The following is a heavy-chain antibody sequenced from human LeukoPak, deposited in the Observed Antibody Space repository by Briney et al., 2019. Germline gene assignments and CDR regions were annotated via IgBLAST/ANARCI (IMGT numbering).Heavy chain of an antibody. J-gene: IGHJ5*02. CDR2: IYPGDSDT. V-gene: IGHV5-51*01. CDR3: ARHSCSSTSCFTGFDP. Sequence: GESLKISCKGSGYSFTSYWIGWVRLMPGKGLEWMGIIYPGDSDTRYSPSFQGQVTISADKSISTAYLQWSSLKASDTAMYYCARHSCSSTSCFTGFDPWGQGTLVTVSS. D-gene: IGHD2-2*01. CDR1: GYSFTSYW.